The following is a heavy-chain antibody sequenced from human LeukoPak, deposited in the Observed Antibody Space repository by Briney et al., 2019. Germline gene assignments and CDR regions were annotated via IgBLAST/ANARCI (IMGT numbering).Heavy chain of an antibody. Sequence: GGSLRLSCAASGFTFSDYYMSWIRQAPGKGLEWVSYNSSSGSTIYYADSVKGRFTISRDNAKNSLYLQMNSLRAEDTAVYYCATSATGDYYYGMDVWGQGTTVTASS. V-gene: IGHV3-11*01. CDR2: NSSSGSTI. D-gene: IGHD3-10*01. CDR1: GFTFSDYY. J-gene: IGHJ6*02. CDR3: ATSATGDYYYGMDV.